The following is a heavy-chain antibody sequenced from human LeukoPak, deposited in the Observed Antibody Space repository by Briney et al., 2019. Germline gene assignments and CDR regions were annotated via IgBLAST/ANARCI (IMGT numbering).Heavy chain of an antibody. V-gene: IGHV1-69*05. CDR1: GGTFSSYA. CDR2: IIPIFGTA. CDR3: AGFGVRPY. D-gene: IGHD2-8*01. Sequence: ASVKVSCKASGGTFSSYAISWVRQAPGQGLEWMGGIIPIFGTANYAQKFQGRVTITTDESASTAYMELSSLRSEDTAVYYCAGFGVRPYWGQGTLVTVSS. J-gene: IGHJ4*02.